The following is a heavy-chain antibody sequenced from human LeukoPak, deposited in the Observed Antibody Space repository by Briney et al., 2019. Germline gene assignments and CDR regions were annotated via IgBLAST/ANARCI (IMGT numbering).Heavy chain of an antibody. J-gene: IGHJ4*02. D-gene: IGHD6-25*01. CDR3: ARDRSATFDY. V-gene: IGHV4-59*12. CDR1: GVSISSYY. Sequence: SETLSLTCTVSGVSISSYYWSWIRQPPGKGLEWIGYYYYSGNTNYNPSLKSRVTISVDTSKNQFSLKLSSVTAADTAVYYCARDRSATFDYWGQGTLVTVSS. CDR2: YYYSGNT.